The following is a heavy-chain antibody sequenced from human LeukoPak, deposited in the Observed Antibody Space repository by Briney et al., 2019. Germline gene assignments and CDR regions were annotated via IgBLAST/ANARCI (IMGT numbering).Heavy chain of an antibody. J-gene: IGHJ4*02. CDR1: GGTFSSYA. CDR3: ASGGSGSYYNEPVDY. D-gene: IGHD3-10*01. CDR2: IIPNFGKA. Sequence: SVKVSCKASGGTFSSYAISWVRQAPGQGLEWMGRIIPNFGKANYAQKFQGRVTITTDESTSTAYMELSSLRSEDTAVYYCASGGSGSYYNEPVDYWGQGTLVTVSS. V-gene: IGHV1-69*05.